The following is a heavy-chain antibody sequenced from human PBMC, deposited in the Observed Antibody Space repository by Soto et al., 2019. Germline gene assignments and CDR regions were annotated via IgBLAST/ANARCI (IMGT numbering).Heavy chain of an antibody. CDR3: AREIVTAGGNNYFDS. V-gene: IGHV4-4*02. D-gene: IGHD2-21*02. Sequence: QVQLQESGPRLVKPSESLSLTCGVSGGTVASSHWWSWVRQSPGRGLEWIGNVYHTGDTNFNPSLQSRVTFSVDKSNNQFSLRLTSVTAADTAVYFCAREIVTAGGNNYFDSWCPVTLVTVSS. J-gene: IGHJ5*01. CDR1: GGTVASSHW. CDR2: VYHTGDT.